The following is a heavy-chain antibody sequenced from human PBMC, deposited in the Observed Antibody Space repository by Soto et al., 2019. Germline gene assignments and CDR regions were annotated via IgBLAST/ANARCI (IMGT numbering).Heavy chain of an antibody. J-gene: IGHJ6*02. CDR2: IYYSGST. Sequence: PSETLSLTCTVSGGSISSYYWSWIRQPPGKGLEWIGYIYYSGSTNYNPSLKSRVTISVDTSKNQFSLKLSSVTAADTAVYYCAIDGYVWGSYRYTSSYYYGMDVWGQGTTVTVSS. CDR3: AIDGYVWGSYRYTSSYYYGMDV. V-gene: IGHV4-59*01. CDR1: GGSISSYY. D-gene: IGHD3-16*02.